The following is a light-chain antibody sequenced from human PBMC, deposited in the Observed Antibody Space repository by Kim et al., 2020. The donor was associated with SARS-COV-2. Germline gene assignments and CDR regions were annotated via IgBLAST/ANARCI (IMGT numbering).Light chain of an antibody. V-gene: IGKV3-15*01. CDR3: QQYSNWPWT. Sequence: EIVMAQSPATLSVSPGERATLSCRASQSLSSNLAWYQQKPGQAPRLLIYATSTRATGIPDRFSGSGSGTEFTLAISSLQSEDFAVYYCQQYSNWPWTFGQGTKLEIK. CDR1: QSLSSN. CDR2: ATS. J-gene: IGKJ1*01.